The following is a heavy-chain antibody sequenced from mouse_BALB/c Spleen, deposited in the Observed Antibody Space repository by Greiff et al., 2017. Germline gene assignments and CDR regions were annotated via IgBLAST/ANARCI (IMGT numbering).Heavy chain of an antibody. D-gene: IGHD2-10*02. Sequence: VQLQQSGAELARPGASVKMSCKASGYTFTSYTMHWVKQRPGQGLEWIGYINPSSGYTNYNQKFKDKATLTADKSSSTAYMQLSSLTSEVSAVYYCAREKYGNYAFAYWGQGTLVTVSA. V-gene: IGHV1-4*01. CDR1: GYTFTSYT. CDR3: AREKYGNYAFAY. CDR2: INPSSGYT. J-gene: IGHJ3*01.